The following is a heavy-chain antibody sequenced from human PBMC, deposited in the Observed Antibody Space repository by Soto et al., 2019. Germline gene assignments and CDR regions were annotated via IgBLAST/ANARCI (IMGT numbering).Heavy chain of an antibody. CDR3: ARLLPGGNGYDY. CDR2: IYYSGTI. Sequence: QMQLQESGPRLVKPSETLSLSCTVSGGSISTYYWSWIRQPPGKGLEWVGYIYYSGTIDYNPSLKSRVSMSIDTSKNQLSLVLSSVTAADTAIYYCARLLPGGNGYDYWGQGILVTVSS. D-gene: IGHD5-18*01. J-gene: IGHJ4*02. V-gene: IGHV4-59*08. CDR1: GGSISTYY.